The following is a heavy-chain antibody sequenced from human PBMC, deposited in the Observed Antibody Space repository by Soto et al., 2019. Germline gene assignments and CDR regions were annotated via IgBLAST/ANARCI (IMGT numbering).Heavy chain of an antibody. D-gene: IGHD2-21*01. J-gene: IGHJ4*02. CDR3: ARGVIH. Sequence: PSETLSLTCTVSGGSISSYYWTWIRQPPGTGLEWIGEINHSGSTNYNPSLKSRVTISVDTSKNQFSLKLTSVTAADTAVYYCARGVIHWGQGTLVTVSS. CDR2: INHSGST. V-gene: IGHV4-34*01. CDR1: GGSISSYY.